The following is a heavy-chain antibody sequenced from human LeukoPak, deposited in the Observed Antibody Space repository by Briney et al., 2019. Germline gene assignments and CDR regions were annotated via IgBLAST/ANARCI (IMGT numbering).Heavy chain of an antibody. CDR2: TNQDGGGR. CDR1: GFNFNNYR. Sequence: GGSLRLSCAASGFNFNNYRMSWVRQAPGKGLEWVANTNQDGGGRYYVDSVKGRFTVSRDNAKNSLYLQMNSLRAEDTAVYYCARDGIDYWGQGTLVTVSS. CDR3: ARDGIDY. V-gene: IGHV3-7*01. J-gene: IGHJ4*02.